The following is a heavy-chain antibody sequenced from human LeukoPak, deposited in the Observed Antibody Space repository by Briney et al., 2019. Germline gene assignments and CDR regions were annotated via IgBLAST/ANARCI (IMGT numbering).Heavy chain of an antibody. V-gene: IGHV3-7*01. CDR1: GFSFSSYW. J-gene: IGHJ4*02. CDR2: IKKDGSDK. D-gene: IGHD1-26*01. CDR3: GRSGIVTTAVPF. Sequence: PGGSLRLSCAASGFSFSSYWMSWVRQAPGKGLEWVANIKKDGSDKNYVDSVKGRFTISRDNAKNSLYLQINTLRAEDTAVYYCGRSGIVTTAVPFWGQGTLVTVSS.